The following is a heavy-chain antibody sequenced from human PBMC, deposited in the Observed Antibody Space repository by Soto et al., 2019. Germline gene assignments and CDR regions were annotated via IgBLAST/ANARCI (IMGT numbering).Heavy chain of an antibody. CDR1: GGSISSGDYY. J-gene: IGHJ6*02. D-gene: IGHD5-18*01. Sequence: PSETLSLTCTVSGGSISSGDYYWSWIRQPPGKGLEWIGYIYYSGSTYYNPSLKSRVTISVDTSKNQFSLKLSSVTAADTAVYYCAREGYSYGPLGMDVWGQGTTVTVSS. CDR3: AREGYSYGPLGMDV. V-gene: IGHV4-30-4*01. CDR2: IYYSGST.